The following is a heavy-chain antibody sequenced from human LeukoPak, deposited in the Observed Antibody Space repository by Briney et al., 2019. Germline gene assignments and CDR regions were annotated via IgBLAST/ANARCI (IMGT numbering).Heavy chain of an antibody. Sequence: GGSLRLSCAASGFTFSDYYMSWIRQAPGKGLEWVSYISSSGSTIYYADSVKGRFTISRDNAKNSLYLQMNSLRAEDTAVYYCAKDGGVGATWLDWFDPWGQGTLVTVSS. V-gene: IGHV3-11*01. CDR2: ISSSGSTI. J-gene: IGHJ5*02. CDR3: AKDGGVGATWLDWFDP. CDR1: GFTFSDYY. D-gene: IGHD1-26*01.